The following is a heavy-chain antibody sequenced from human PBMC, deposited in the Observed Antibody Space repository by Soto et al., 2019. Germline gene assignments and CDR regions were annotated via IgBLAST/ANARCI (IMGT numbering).Heavy chain of an antibody. Sequence: SGPTLVNPTQTLTLTFTFSVFSLSTSGMCVSWIRQPPGKALEWLARIDWDDDKYYSTSLKTRLTISKDTSKNQVVLTMTNMDPVDTATYYCARNPSDYYYGMDVWGQGTTVTVSS. V-gene: IGHV2-70*11. CDR1: VFSLSTSGMC. J-gene: IGHJ6*02. CDR2: IDWDDDK. CDR3: ARNPSDYYYGMDV.